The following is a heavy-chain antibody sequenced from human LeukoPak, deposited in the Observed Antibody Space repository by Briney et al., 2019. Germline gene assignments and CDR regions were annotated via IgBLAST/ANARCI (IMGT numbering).Heavy chain of an antibody. V-gene: IGHV1-2*02. D-gene: IGHD3-22*01. J-gene: IGHJ4*02. CDR3: AVTTYYYDSSGYFSFDY. CDR2: INPNSGGT. CDR1: GYTFTGYY. Sequence: GASVKVSCKASGYTFTGYYMHWVRQAPGQGLEWMGWINPNSGGTNYAQKFQGRVTMTRDTSISTAYMELSRLRSDDTAVYYCAVTTYYYDSSGYFSFDYWGQGTLVTVSS.